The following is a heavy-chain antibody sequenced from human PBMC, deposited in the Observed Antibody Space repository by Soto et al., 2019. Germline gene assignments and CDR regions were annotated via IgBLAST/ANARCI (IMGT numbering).Heavy chain of an antibody. CDR2: VYWYDDK. J-gene: IGHJ4*02. D-gene: IGHD5-12*01. V-gene: IGHV2-5*01. Sequence: QITVKESGLTLVKPTQTLTLTCTFSGFSLSTNGMGVGWIRQSPGKALEWLALVYWYDDKRYSPSLRSRLTITQDKTKNLVDLKITNMHPVDKDTYYCARHTIGVYASGRLWEKFDYWGQGALVTVSS. CDR3: ARHTIGVYASGRLWEKFDY. CDR1: GFSLSTNGMG.